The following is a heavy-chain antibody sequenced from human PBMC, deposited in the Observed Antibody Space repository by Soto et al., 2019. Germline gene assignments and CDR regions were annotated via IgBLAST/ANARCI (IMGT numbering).Heavy chain of an antibody. J-gene: IGHJ6*03. D-gene: IGHD6-6*01. CDR2: ISGSGGST. CDR3: AHFPPSIAAPDYYYYYMDV. CDR1: GFTFSSYA. Sequence: GGSMRLSCAASGFTFSSYAMSWVRQAPGKGLEWVSAISGSGGSTYYADSVKGRFTISRDNSKNTLYLQMNSLRAEDTAVYYCAHFPPSIAAPDYYYYYMDVWGKGTTVTVSS. V-gene: IGHV3-23*01.